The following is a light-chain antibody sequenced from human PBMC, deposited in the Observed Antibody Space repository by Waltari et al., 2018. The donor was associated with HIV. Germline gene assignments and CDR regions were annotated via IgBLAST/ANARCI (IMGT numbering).Light chain of an antibody. CDR3: SSYTSNSRV. J-gene: IGLJ1*01. Sequence: QSALTQPASVSGSRGQSITIPCPGTSSDVCGYNYVSWYQQHPGKAPKLMIYDVTNRPSGGSNRFSGSKAGNTASLTISGLQAEDEADYYCSSYTSNSRVFGTGTKVTVL. V-gene: IGLV2-14*03. CDR1: SSDVCGYNY. CDR2: DVT.